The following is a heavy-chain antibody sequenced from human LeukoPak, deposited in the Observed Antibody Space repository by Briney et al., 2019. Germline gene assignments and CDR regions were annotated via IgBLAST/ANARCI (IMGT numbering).Heavy chain of an antibody. Sequence: ASVKVSCKASGYTFTSYDINWVRQATGQGIEWMGWMNPNSGNTGYAQKFQGRVTMTRNTSIRTAYMQLRRLRSEDTAVYYCARANIVVVVAATREPPDYWGQGTLVTVSS. D-gene: IGHD2-15*01. CDR2: MNPNSGNT. V-gene: IGHV1-8*01. CDR1: GYTFTSYD. J-gene: IGHJ4*02. CDR3: ARANIVVVVAATREPPDY.